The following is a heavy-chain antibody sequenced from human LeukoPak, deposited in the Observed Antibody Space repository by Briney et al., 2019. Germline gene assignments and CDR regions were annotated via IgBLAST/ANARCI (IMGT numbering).Heavy chain of an antibody. V-gene: IGHV3-23*01. J-gene: IGHJ4*02. CDR2: ITGSGGNT. CDR3: AKWGDYDVLTGYYVSDY. D-gene: IGHD3-9*01. Sequence: GGSLRLSCAASGFTFSNHAMSWVRQAPGKGLEWVSAITGSGGNTYYADSVKGRFTISRDNSKNTVFLQMNSLRAEDTAVYYCAKWGDYDVLTGYYVSDYWGQGTLVTVSS. CDR1: GFTFSNHA.